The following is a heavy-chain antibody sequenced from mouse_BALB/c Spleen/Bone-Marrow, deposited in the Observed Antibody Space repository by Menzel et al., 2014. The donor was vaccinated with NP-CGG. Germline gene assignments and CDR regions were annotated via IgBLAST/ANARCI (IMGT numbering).Heavy chain of an antibody. D-gene: IGHD2-1*01. V-gene: IGHV1S81*02. Sequence: VQLQESGAELVKPGASVKLSCKASGYTFTSYYMFWVKQRTGQGLEWIGGINPSNGANNFNEKFKSKATLTVDKSSSTAYMQLSSLTSEDSAVYYCSRGGNFDVMDYWGQGTSVTVSS. CDR3: SRGGNFDVMDY. CDR2: INPSNGAN. CDR1: GYTFTSYY. J-gene: IGHJ4*01.